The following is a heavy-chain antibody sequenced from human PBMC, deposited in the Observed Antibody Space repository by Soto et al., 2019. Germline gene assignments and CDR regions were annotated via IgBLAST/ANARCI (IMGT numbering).Heavy chain of an antibody. J-gene: IGHJ5*02. V-gene: IGHV4-39*01. D-gene: IGHD1-26*01. CDR2: IYYSGST. CDR1: GGSISSSSYY. CDR3: ARLKSGDIDP. Sequence: PSETLSLTCTVSGGSISSSSYYWGWIRQPPGEGLEWIGSIYYSGSTYYNPSLKSRVTISVDTSKNQLSLKLSSVTAADTAVYYCARLKSGDIDPWGQGTLVTVSS.